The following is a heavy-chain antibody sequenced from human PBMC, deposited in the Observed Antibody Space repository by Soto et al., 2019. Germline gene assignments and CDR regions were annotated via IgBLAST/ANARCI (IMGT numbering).Heavy chain of an antibody. Sequence: QVQLQESGPGLVKPSQTLSLTCTVSGGSISSGGYYWSWIRQHPGKGLEWIGYIYYSGSTYYNPSLKSRVTISVDTSKNQFSLKLSSVTAADTAVYYCARDWWFDYYYYCMDVWGQGTTVTVSS. J-gene: IGHJ6*02. CDR1: GGSISSGGYY. CDR3: ARDWWFDYYYYCMDV. CDR2: IYYSGST. D-gene: IGHD2-15*01. V-gene: IGHV4-31*03.